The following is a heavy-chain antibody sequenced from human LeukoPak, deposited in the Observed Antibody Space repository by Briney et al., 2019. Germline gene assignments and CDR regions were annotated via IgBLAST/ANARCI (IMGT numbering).Heavy chain of an antibody. Sequence: GRSLRLSCAASGFTFSSYGMHWVRQAPSKELEWVAVIWYDGSNKYYADSVKGRFTISRDNSKNTLYLQMNSLRAEDTAVYYCARAGDSSRYYGMDVWGQGTTVTVSS. CDR2: IWYDGSNK. CDR1: GFTFSSYG. CDR3: ARAGDSSRYYGMDV. V-gene: IGHV3-33*01. J-gene: IGHJ6*02. D-gene: IGHD3-22*01.